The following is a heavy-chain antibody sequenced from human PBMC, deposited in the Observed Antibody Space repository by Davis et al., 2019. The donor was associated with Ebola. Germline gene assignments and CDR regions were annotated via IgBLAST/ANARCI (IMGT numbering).Heavy chain of an antibody. J-gene: IGHJ5*02. CDR3: ARVGVAGRLNWFDP. CDR2: INPNSGGT. CDR1: GYTFTGYY. D-gene: IGHD6-19*01. Sequence: AASVKVSCKASGYTFTGYYMHWVRQATGQGLEWMGWINPNSGGTNYAQKFQGWVTMTRDTSISTAYMELSRLRSDDTAVYYCARVGVAGRLNWFDPWGQGTLVTVSS. V-gene: IGHV1-2*04.